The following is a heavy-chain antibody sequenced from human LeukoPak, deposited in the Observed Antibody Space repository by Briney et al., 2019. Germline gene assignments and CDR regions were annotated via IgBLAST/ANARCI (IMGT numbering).Heavy chain of an antibody. Sequence: PSETLSLTCTVSGGSISSYYWSWIRQPPGKGLEWIGYIHYSGSTNYNPSLKSRVTISVDTSKNQFSLKLSSVTAADTAVYYCARDRYDYVWGSYVPTYYFDYWGQGTLVTVSS. CDR3: ARDRYDYVWGSYVPTYYFDY. J-gene: IGHJ4*02. CDR1: GGSISSYY. D-gene: IGHD3-16*01. CDR2: IHYSGST. V-gene: IGHV4-59*01.